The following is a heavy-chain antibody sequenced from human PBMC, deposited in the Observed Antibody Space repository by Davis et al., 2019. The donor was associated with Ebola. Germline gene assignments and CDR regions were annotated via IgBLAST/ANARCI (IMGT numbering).Heavy chain of an antibody. D-gene: IGHD3-22*01. J-gene: IGHJ2*01. V-gene: IGHV4-59*01. CDR1: GGSISSYY. CDR2: IYYSGST. Sequence: MPWGSLRLSCTVSGGSISSYYWSWIRQPPGKGLEWIGYIYYSGSTNYNPSLKSRVTISVDTSKNQFSLKLSSVTAADTAVYYCARDHPSYDSSGYYWYFDLWGRGTLVTVSS. CDR3: ARDHPSYDSSGYYWYFDL.